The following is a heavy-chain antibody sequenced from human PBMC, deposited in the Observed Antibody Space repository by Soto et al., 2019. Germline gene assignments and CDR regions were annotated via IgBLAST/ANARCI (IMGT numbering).Heavy chain of an antibody. J-gene: IGHJ1*01. CDR3: VKDESINWYSGHFRH. Sequence: PGGSRRRSCAASGFTFVEYGMHWVGEVPGKGLEWVSGINWNSGSIGYGDSVKGRFAISRDNAKNSLHLQMNSLSAEDTAFYYCVKDESINWYSGHFRHWGQGTLVTVPQ. D-gene: IGHD6-13*01. CDR1: GFTFVEYG. CDR2: INWNSGSI. V-gene: IGHV3-9*01.